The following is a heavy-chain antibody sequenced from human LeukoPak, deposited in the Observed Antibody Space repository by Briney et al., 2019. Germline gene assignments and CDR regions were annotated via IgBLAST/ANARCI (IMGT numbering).Heavy chain of an antibody. V-gene: IGHV4-39*01. D-gene: IGHD2-15*01. CDR2: IYYTGST. CDR3: ASSNTVVVVVATQFDY. CDR1: RGSISSSSYY. J-gene: IGHJ4*02. Sequence: PSETLSLTCAVSRGSISSSSYYWGWIRQLPGKGLECIGSIYYTGSTYYNPSLKSRVTISVDTSKNQFSLKLSSVTAADTAVYYCASSNTVVVVVATQFDYWGQGTLVTVSS.